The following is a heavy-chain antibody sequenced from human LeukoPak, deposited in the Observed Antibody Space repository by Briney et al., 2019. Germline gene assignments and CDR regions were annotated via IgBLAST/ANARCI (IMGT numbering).Heavy chain of an antibody. CDR2: IYIGGRT. D-gene: IGHD6-19*01. V-gene: IGHV3-66*01. J-gene: IGHJ6*02. Sequence: PGGSLRLSCAASGFTVSNNDMNWVRQAPGKGLEWVSGIYIGGRTISVDSVRGRFTISRDNSKNTLYLQMNSLRAEDTALYYCARGAGAYMHYAMDVWGQGTTVAVSS. CDR1: GFTVSNND. CDR3: ARGAGAYMHYAMDV.